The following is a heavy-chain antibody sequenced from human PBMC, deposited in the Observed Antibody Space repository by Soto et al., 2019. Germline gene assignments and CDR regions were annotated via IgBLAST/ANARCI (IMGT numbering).Heavy chain of an antibody. Sequence: GGSLRLSCAASGFTFSSYSMNWVRQAPGKGLEWVSYISSSSSTIYYADSVKGRFTISRDNAKNSLYLQMNSLRDEDTAVYYCARLITMIVGAYYYGMDVWGQGTTVTVSS. CDR1: GFTFSSYS. J-gene: IGHJ6*02. CDR3: ARLITMIVGAYYYGMDV. D-gene: IGHD3-22*01. CDR2: ISSSSSTI. V-gene: IGHV3-48*02.